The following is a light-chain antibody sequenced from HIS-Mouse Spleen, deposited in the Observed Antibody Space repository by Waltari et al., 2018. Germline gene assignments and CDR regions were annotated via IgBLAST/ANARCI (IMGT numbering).Light chain of an antibody. CDR1: AFPKKY. CDR2: EDS. V-gene: IGLV3-10*01. Sequence: SYELTQPPPVSVSPDQTARITCSRDAFPKKYAYWYQQKSGQAPVLVIYEDSKRPSGIPERFSGSSSGTMATLTISGAQVEDEADYYCYSTDSSGNHRVFGGGTKLTVL. CDR3: YSTDSSGNHRV. J-gene: IGLJ2*01.